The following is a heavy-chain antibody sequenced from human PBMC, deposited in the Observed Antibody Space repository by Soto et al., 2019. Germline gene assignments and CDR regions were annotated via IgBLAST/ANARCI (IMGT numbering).Heavy chain of an antibody. J-gene: IGHJ4*02. CDR3: ARAGSGCLDY. Sequence: ITLKESGPTLVKPTQTLTLTCTFSGFSLSTSGVGVGWIRQPTGKALEWLALIYWDDDKRYSTSLKSRLTITKDTSKIHVVLTMTNMDPVDTATYAGARAGSGCLDYWGQGTLVTVSS. D-gene: IGHD6-19*01. CDR1: GFSLSTSGVG. V-gene: IGHV2-5*02. CDR2: IYWDDDK.